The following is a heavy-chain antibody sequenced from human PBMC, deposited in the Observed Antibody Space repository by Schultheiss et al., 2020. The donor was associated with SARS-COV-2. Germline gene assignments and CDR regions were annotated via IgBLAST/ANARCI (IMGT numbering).Heavy chain of an antibody. Sequence: GESLKISCAASGFTFSNFAMTWVRQAPGKGLEWVSVISGSGGTTNYADPVKGRLTISRDNSKNTLYLQMNSLRAEDTAVYYCAKDRWDYYYGVDVWGQGTTVTVSS. CDR1: GFTFSNFA. J-gene: IGHJ6*02. CDR3: AKDRWDYYYGVDV. D-gene: IGHD6-13*01. CDR2: ISGSGGTT. V-gene: IGHV3-23*01.